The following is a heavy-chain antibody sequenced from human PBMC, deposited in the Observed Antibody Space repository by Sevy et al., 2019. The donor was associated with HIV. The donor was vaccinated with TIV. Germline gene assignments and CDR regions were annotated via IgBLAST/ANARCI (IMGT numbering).Heavy chain of an antibody. V-gene: IGHV3-30*18. CDR1: GFTFSSYG. CDR2: ISYDGSNK. CDR3: AKGSSSGYSGYDSGWGIDY. Sequence: GGSLRLSCAASGFTFSSYGMHWVRQAPGKGLEWVAVISYDGSNKYYADSVKGRFTISRDNSKNTLYLQMNSLRAEDTAVYYCAKGSSSGYSGYDSGWGIDYWGQRTLVTVSS. D-gene: IGHD5-12*01. J-gene: IGHJ4*02.